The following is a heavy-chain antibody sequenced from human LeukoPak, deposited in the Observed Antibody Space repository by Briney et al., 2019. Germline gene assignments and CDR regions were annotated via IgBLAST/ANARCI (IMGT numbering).Heavy chain of an antibody. D-gene: IGHD4/OR15-4a*01. CDR2: VHYNGRA. J-gene: IGHJ4*02. CDR1: GGSVTDTY. CDR3: ASPHGANAGY. V-gene: IGHV4-59*02. Sequence: PSETLSLTCTVSGGSVTDTYWSWIRQPPGKGLEWIAYVHYNGRADYNPSLKSRVTMSVDTSKNQFSLRLTSVTAADTAVYYCASPHGANAGYWGQGTLVTVSS.